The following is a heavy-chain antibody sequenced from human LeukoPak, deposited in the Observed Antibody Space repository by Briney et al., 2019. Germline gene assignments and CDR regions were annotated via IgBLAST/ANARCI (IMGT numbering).Heavy chain of an antibody. CDR2: VSSSGST. Sequence: SETLSLTCTVSGGSISNYYWSWLRQPPGKGLEWIGYVSSSGSTSYTPSLKSRVTVSLDRSKNQFSLKLSSVTAADTAVYYCASQSYDILTGYYVDYWGQGTLVTVSS. D-gene: IGHD3-9*01. CDR1: GGSISNYY. CDR3: ASQSYDILTGYYVDY. V-gene: IGHV4-59*08. J-gene: IGHJ4*02.